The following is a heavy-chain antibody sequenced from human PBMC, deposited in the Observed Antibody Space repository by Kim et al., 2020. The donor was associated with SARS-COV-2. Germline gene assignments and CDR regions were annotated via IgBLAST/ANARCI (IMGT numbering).Heavy chain of an antibody. V-gene: IGHV3-33*06. CDR2: TWYDGSNK. J-gene: IGHJ4*01. CDR3: AKDYVVVPAAMRTRGHF. Sequence: GGSLRLSCAASGFTFSSYGMHWVRQAPGKGLEWVAVTWYDGSNKYYADSVKGRFTISRDNSKNTLYLQMNSLRAEDTAVYYCAKDYVVVPAAMRTRGHF. D-gene: IGHD2-2*01. CDR1: GFTFSSYG.